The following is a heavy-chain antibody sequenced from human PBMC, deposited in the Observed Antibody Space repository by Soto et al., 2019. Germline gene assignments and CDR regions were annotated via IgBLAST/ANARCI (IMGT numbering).Heavy chain of an antibody. CDR2: IYYSGST. V-gene: IGHV4-59*01. CDR1: GGSISSYY. Sequence: PSETLSLTCTVSGGSISSYYWSWIRQPPGKGLEWIGYIYYSGSTNYNPSLKSRVTISVNTSKNQFSLKLTSVTAADTAVYYCASGVEVEAYRSFDYWGQGTLVTVAS. CDR3: ASGVEVEAYRSFDY. J-gene: IGHJ4*02. D-gene: IGHD3-3*01.